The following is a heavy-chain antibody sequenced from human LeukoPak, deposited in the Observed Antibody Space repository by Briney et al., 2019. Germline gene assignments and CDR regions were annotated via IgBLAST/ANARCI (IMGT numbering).Heavy chain of an antibody. V-gene: IGHV1-2*02. CDR2: INPNTDGT. D-gene: IGHD3-9*01. Sequence: ASMKIPHMASGHTLPGYYMHRVRQAPGQGLEWMGWINPNTDGTMYTQKFEDRVTVSWDTSIATTYMELSSLTSDDTAVYYCARDRRGLRDFDCFLDQWGQGAPATVSS. CDR3: ARDRRGLRDFDCFLDQ. J-gene: IGHJ4*02. CDR1: GHTLPGYY.